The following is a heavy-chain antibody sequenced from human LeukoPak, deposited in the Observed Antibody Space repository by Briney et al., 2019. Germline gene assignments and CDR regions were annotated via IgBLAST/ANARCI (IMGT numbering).Heavy chain of an antibody. J-gene: IGHJ1*01. CDR3: ATYSSLNRREFQF. Sequence: GGSLRLSCVASGITFNSYSMNWVRQAPGKGLEWVAHISSGSVYLHYADSVKGRFTISKDNAKNSLYLQMNSLRAEDTAVYYCATYSSLNRREFQFWGQGTLLTVSS. CDR2: ISSGSVYL. CDR1: GITFNSYS. V-gene: IGHV3-21*01. D-gene: IGHD3-22*01.